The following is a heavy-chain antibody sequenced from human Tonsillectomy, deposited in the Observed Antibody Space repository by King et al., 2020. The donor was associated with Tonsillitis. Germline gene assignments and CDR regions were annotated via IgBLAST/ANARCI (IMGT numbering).Heavy chain of an antibody. CDR2: IYHSGIT. CDR1: GYSISSGHF. Sequence: VQLQESGPGLVKPSETLSLTCAVSGYSISSGHFWGWIRQPPGKGLEWIGSIYHSGITYYNPSLKSRVSISVDTSNNHFSLRLSSLTAADTAVYYCARDHRFDPWGHGTLVTVSS. V-gene: IGHV4-38-2*02. J-gene: IGHJ5*02. CDR3: ARDHRFDP.